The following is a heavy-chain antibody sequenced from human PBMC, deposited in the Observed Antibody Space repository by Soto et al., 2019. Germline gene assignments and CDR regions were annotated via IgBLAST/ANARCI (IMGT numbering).Heavy chain of an antibody. V-gene: IGHV3-74*01. CDR1: GFTFSRYR. CDR2: INSYGSST. Sequence: EVQLVESGGGLVLPGGSLRLSCAASGFTFSRYRMHWVRQAPGKGLVWVSRINSYGSSTHYAESVKGRFTISRDNAKNRLFPQMNSLRAEDTAVYYSATNYAYAERHYWYGVDVWGQGNTVTV. D-gene: IGHD3-16*01. CDR3: ATNYAYAERHYWYGVDV. J-gene: IGHJ6*02.